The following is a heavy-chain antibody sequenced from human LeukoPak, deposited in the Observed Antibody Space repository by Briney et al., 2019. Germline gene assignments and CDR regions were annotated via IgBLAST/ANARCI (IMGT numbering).Heavy chain of an antibody. V-gene: IGHV3-9*01. J-gene: IGHJ4*02. D-gene: IGHD3-10*01. Sequence: GGSLRLSCAASGFTFSSYGMHWVRQAPGKGLEWVSGISWNSGSIGYADSVKGRFTISRDNAKNSLYLQMNSLRAEDTALYYCANDRDGGFDYWGQGTLVTVSS. CDR3: ANDRDGGFDY. CDR1: GFTFSSYG. CDR2: ISWNSGSI.